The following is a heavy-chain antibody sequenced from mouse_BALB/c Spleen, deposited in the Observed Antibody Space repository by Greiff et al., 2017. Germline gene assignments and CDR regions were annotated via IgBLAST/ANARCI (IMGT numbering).Heavy chain of an antibody. CDR2: IYPGSGNT. CDR3: ARGGTTAPHWYFDV. J-gene: IGHJ1*01. D-gene: IGHD1-2*01. CDR1: GYAFTNYW. V-gene: IGHV1-63*01. Sequence: VKLQQSGAELVRPGTSVKISCKASGYAFTNYWLGWVKQRPGHGLEWIGDIYPGSGNTYYNEKFKGKATLTADKSSSTAYMQLSSLTSEDSAVYFCARGGTTAPHWYFDVWGAGTTVTVSS.